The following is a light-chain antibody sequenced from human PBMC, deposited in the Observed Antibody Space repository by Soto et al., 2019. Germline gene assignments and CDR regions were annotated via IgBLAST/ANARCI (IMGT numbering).Light chain of an antibody. V-gene: IGLV1-51*01. J-gene: IGLJ2*01. CDR2: DNN. CDR3: GTWDSSLSAVV. Sequence: QSVLTQPPAVSAAPGQKGTISCSGSSSNIGNNYVSWYQQLPGTAPKLLIYDNNKRPSGIPDRFPGSKSGTSATLGITGLQTGDEADYYCGTWDSSLSAVVFGGGTQLTVL. CDR1: SSNIGNNY.